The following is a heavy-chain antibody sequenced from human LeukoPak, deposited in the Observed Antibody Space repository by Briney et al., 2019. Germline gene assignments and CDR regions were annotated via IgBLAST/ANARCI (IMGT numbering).Heavy chain of an antibody. CDR2: IYYSGST. Sequence: SETLSLTCTISGGFISSSSYYWGWIRPPPGKGLEWIGDIYYSGSTYYNPALKSRVSMSIDTSKNQYSLELRSVASADTALYYCARRRYYDSTGYLEWGQGTLVTGTS. V-gene: IGHV4-39*01. D-gene: IGHD3-22*01. CDR1: GGFISSSSYY. CDR3: ARRRYYDSTGYLE. J-gene: IGHJ1*01.